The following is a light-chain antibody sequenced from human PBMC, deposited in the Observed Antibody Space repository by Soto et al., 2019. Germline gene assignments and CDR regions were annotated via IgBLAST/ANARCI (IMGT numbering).Light chain of an antibody. CDR2: WAS. CDR1: QSVLYSSNNKNY. J-gene: IGKJ2*01. V-gene: IGKV4-1*01. CDR3: QQYFGTPYT. Sequence: DIVMTQSPDSLAVSLGERATINCKSSQSVLYSSNNKNYLAWYQQKPGQPPKLLIYWASTRESGVPDRFGGSGSGTDFTLTISSLQAEDVAVYYCQQYFGTPYTFGQGTKLAIK.